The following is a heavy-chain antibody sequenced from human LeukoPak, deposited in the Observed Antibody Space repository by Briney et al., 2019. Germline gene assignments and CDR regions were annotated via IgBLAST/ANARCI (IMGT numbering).Heavy chain of an antibody. CDR2: IKQDGSEK. J-gene: IGHJ4*02. CDR1: GFTFSSYW. V-gene: IGHV3-7*03. CDR3: ARDGRPAALDY. D-gene: IGHD6-25*01. Sequence: PGGSLRLSCGASGFTFSSYWMSWVRQAPGKGLAWVANIKQDGSEKYYVDSVKGRFTISRDNAKNSMYLQMNSLRAEDTAVYYCARDGRPAALDYWGQGTLVTVSS.